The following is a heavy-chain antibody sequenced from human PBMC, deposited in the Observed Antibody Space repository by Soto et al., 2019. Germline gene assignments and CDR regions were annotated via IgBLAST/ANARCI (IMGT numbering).Heavy chain of an antibody. J-gene: IGHJ6*02. D-gene: IGHD4-17*01. CDR1: AGSININNW. CDR2: IYYNGNT. CDR3: ARGDYLYYYGMDV. V-gene: IGHV4-4*02. Sequence: QVQLQESGPGLVKPSGTLSLTCAVSAGSININNWWTWVRQPPGKGLEWIGEIYYNGNTNYNPSLKSRVTISVDKSKNQFSLMLTSVTAADTAFYYCARGDYLYYYGMDVWGQGTTVTVSS.